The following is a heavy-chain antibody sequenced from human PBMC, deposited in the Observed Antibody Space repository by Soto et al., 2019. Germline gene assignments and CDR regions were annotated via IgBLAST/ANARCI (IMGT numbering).Heavy chain of an antibody. J-gene: IGHJ6*02. CDR3: ARESGLELFDYYYFGMDV. CDR1: GFTFISYG. CDR2: IWYDGSNK. V-gene: IGHV3-33*01. Sequence: PGGSLRLSCAASGFTFISYGMHWVRQAPGKGLEWVAVIWYDGSNKYYADSVKGRFTISRDNSKNTLYLQMNSLRAEDTAVYYCARESGLELFDYYYFGMDVWGQGTTVTVSS. D-gene: IGHD1-7*01.